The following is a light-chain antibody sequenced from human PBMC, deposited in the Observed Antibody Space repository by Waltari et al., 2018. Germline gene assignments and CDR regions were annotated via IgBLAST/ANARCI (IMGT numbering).Light chain of an antibody. CDR2: EGT. V-gene: IGLV2-23*01. CDR3: SSYAGTGTLV. CDR1: GGDVRSYNL. J-gene: IGLJ2*01. Sequence: QSALTQPASVSGSPGQSITISCTAPGGDVRSYNLVSWYQQRPGKAPKLMIYEGTKRPSGVSNRFSGSKSGNTASLTISGLQAEDEADYYCSSYAGTGTLVFGGGTKLTVL.